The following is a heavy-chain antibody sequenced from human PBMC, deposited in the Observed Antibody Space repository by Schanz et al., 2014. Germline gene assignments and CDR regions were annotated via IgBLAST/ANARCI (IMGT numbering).Heavy chain of an antibody. V-gene: IGHV3-48*04. CDR3: ASSRTRYCSSTSCVPGAFDF. J-gene: IGHJ3*01. Sequence: VQLVESGGGVVRPGGSLRLSCAGSGFTFSNYAIHWVRQAPGKGLEWVSSIISTGGTIYYVDSVRGRFTISRDNAKNSLYLQMNSLRVDDTAVYYCASSRTRYCSSTSCVPGAFDFWGQGTLVTVSS. CDR1: GFTFSNYA. D-gene: IGHD2-2*01. CDR2: IISTGGTI.